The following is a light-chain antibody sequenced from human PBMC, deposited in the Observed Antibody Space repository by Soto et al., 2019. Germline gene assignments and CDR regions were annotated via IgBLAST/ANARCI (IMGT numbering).Light chain of an antibody. CDR2: GAS. V-gene: IGKV3-20*01. Sequence: EIVLTQSPGTLSLSPGEIATLSCRASQSVSSSYLAWYQQKPGQAPRLLIYGASSRSTGIPDRFSGSGSGTAFTLTIIRREPEDVAVYYCQQYGSSPLTFGGGTKVEIK. J-gene: IGKJ4*01. CDR1: QSVSSSY. CDR3: QQYGSSPLT.